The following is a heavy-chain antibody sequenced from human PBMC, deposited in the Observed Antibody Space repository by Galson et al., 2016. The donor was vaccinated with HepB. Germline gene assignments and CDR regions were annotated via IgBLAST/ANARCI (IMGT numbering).Heavy chain of an antibody. CDR3: ARCVDTSMAPFDY. D-gene: IGHD5-18*01. CDR1: GFTFRTHA. CDR2: SK. Sequence: SLRLSCAASGFTFRTHAVHWVRQAPGKGLEWVGDSKYYPDSVKGRFTISRDNSKNTLYLQMNSLRPEDTAVYYCARCVDTSMAPFDYWGHGTLLTVSS. V-gene: IGHV3-30*04. J-gene: IGHJ4*01.